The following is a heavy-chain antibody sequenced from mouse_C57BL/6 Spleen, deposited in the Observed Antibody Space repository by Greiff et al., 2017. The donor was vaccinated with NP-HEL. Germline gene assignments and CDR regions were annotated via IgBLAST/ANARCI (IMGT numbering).Heavy chain of an antibody. D-gene: IGHD1-1*01. CDR2: IYPGDGDT. CDR3: ARSRPVYYGSSYGYFDV. J-gene: IGHJ1*03. Sequence: LEESGPELVKPGASVKISCKASGYAFSSSWMNWVKQRPGKGLEWIGRIYPGDGDTNYNGKFKGKATLTADKSSSTAYMQLRSLTSEDSAVYFCARSRPVYYGSSYGYFDVWGTGTTVTVSS. V-gene: IGHV1-82*01. CDR1: GYAFSSSW.